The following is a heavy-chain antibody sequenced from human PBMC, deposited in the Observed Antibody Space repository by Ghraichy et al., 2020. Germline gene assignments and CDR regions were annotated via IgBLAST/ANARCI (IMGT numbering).Heavy chain of an antibody. J-gene: IGHJ4*02. CDR2: INPNSGDT. D-gene: IGHD3-22*01. CDR1: GYTFTGYY. V-gene: IGHV1-2*04. Sequence: ASVKVSCKASGYTFTGYYMNWVRQAPGQGLEWMGWINPNSGDTNYAQNFQGWVTMTRDTSISTAYMELSRLRSDDTAVYYFATARYDNTGYYGECFDYWGQGTLVTVSS. CDR3: ATARYDNTGYYGECFDY.